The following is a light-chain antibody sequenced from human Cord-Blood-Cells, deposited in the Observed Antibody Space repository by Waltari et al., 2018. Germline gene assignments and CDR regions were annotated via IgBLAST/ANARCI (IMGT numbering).Light chain of an antibody. CDR1: QSVSSSY. Sequence: DIVLTQSPGTLSLSPGARATLSCRASQSVSSSYLAWYQQKPGPAPRLLIYGASSRATGIPDRFSGSGSGTDFTLTISRLEPEDFAVYYCQQYGSSPRTFGQGTKVEIK. V-gene: IGKV3-20*01. CDR3: QQYGSSPRT. CDR2: GAS. J-gene: IGKJ1*01.